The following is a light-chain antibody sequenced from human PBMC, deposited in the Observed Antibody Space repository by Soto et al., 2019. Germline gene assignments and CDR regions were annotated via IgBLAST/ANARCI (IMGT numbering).Light chain of an antibody. CDR3: AAWDDSLNGVV. CDR1: SSNIGSNT. Sequence: QSVLTQPPSASGTPGQRVTISCSGSSSNIGSNTVNWYQQLPGTAPKLLIYSNNQRPSGVPDRFSGSKSGTSASLAISGLQSEDEAEYYCAAWDDSLNGVVFGGGTQLTFL. J-gene: IGLJ2*01. CDR2: SNN. V-gene: IGLV1-44*01.